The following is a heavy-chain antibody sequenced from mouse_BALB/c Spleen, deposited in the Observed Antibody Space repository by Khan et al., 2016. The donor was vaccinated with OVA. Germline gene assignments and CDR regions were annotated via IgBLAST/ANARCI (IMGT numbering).Heavy chain of an antibody. CDR2: IRWKSDDYVT. J-gene: IGHJ2*01. Sequence: QLEESGGGLVQPGGSMKLSCVASGFTFSNYWMNWVRQSPEKGLEWVAEIRWKSDDYVTHYAESVKGRFTISIDDSKSSVYLQKNNVRAEDTGIYYGWILLWGQGTTLTVSS. CDR3: WILL. CDR1: GFTFSNYW. V-gene: IGHV6-6*02.